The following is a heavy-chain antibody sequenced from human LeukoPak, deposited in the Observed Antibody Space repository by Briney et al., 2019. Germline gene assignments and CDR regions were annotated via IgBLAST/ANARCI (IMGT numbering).Heavy chain of an antibody. V-gene: IGHV1-69*13. CDR2: IIPIFGTA. D-gene: IGHD3-22*01. Sequence: GASVKVSCKASGGTFSSYAISWVRQAPGQGLEWMGGIIPIFGTANYAQKFQGRVTITADESTSTAYMELSSLRSEDTAVYYCARDSPQYYYDSGLDPWGQGTLVTVSS. J-gene: IGHJ5*02. CDR3: ARDSPQYYYDSGLDP. CDR1: GGTFSSYA.